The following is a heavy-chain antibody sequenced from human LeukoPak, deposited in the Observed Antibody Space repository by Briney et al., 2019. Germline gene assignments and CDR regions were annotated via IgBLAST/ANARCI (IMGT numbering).Heavy chain of an antibody. CDR3: ARDVFAYSSGGGIIGY. D-gene: IGHD6-19*01. CDR2: ISYDGSNK. J-gene: IGHJ4*02. V-gene: IGHV3-30-3*01. CDR1: GFTFSSYA. Sequence: GGSLRLSCAASGFTFSSYAMHWVRQAPGKGLEWVAVISYDGSNKYYADSVKGRFTISRDNSKNTLYLQMNGLRAEDTAVYYCARDVFAYSSGGGIIGYWGQGTLVTVSS.